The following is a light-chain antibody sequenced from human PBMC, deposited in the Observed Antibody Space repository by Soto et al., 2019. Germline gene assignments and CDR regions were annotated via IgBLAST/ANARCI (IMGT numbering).Light chain of an antibody. J-gene: IGLJ2*01. CDR1: RSNIGAGHD. CDR2: GNS. V-gene: IGLV1-40*01. Sequence: QSVLTQSPSVSGAPGQRVTISCTGSRSNIGAGHDVHWYQQFPGTAPKLLIYGNSNRPSGVPDRFSGSKSGTSASLAITGLQAEDEADYHCQSYDSLSASGVLGGGTKLTVL. CDR3: QSYDSLSASGV.